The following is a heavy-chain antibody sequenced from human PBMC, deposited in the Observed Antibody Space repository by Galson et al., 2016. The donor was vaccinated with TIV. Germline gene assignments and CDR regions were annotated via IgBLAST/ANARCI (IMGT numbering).Heavy chain of an antibody. Sequence: TLSLTCSVSGGSMSGGGYYWNWIRQPPGKGLECIGHIYYSGSTYYNPTLKRRVVISVDTPKNQFSLKVTSVTAADTAVYYCARGSPAGRLTATKLGDAFDIGGQGTKVAVSS. CDR2: IYYSGST. J-gene: IGHJ3*02. D-gene: IGHD5-24*01. CDR1: GGSMSGGGYY. CDR3: ARGSPAGRLTATKLGDAFDI. V-gene: IGHV4-30-4*01.